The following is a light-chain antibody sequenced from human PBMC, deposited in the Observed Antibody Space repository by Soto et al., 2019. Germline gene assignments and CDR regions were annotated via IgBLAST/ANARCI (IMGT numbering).Light chain of an antibody. J-gene: IGKJ1*01. CDR1: QSISSY. CDR2: AAS. CDR3: QQYGRSPWT. Sequence: DIQMTQSPSSLSASVGDRVTITCRASQSISSYLNWYQQKPGKAPKLLIYAASSLQSGVPSRFSGSGSGTDFTLTISRLEPEDFAVYYCQQYGRSPWTFGQGTKVDIK. V-gene: IGKV1-39*01.